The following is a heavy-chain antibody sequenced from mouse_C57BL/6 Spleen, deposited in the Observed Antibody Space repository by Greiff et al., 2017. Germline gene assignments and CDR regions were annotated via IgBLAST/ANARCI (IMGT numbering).Heavy chain of an antibody. J-gene: IGHJ4*01. CDR2: IDPETGGT. CDR3: TRESPMDY. CDR1: GYTFTDYE. V-gene: IGHV1-15*01. Sequence: LVESGAELVRPGASVTLSCKASGYTFTDYEMHWVKQTPVHGLEWIGAIDPETGGTAYNQKFKGKAILTADKSSSTAYMELRSLTSEDSAVYYCTRESPMDYWGQGTSVTVSS.